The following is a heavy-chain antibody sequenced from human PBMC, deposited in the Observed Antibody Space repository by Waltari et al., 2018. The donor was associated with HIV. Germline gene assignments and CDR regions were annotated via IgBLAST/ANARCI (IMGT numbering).Heavy chain of an antibody. V-gene: IGHV4-39*01. CDR3: ARLHYDSRHSHPGAFDP. CDR2: IHHSGSS. CDR1: SVSIRGSPYY. J-gene: IGHJ5*02. Sequence: QPQLQESGPGLVKPSETLSLNCSVSSVSIRGSPYYWAWLRQSPGKGLQWIGNIHHSGSSYYNPSLQSRVSMSVDTSNNLFSLKLTSVTATDTAVYYCARLHYDSRHSHPGAFDPWGQGTLLTVSS. D-gene: IGHD3-22*01.